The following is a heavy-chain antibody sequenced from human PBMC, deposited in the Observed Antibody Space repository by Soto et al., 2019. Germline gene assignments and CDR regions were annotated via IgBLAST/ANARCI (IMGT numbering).Heavy chain of an antibody. CDR2: ISYDGSNK. J-gene: IGHJ2*01. D-gene: IGHD6-13*01. CDR3: ARPSGVSGYWYFDL. V-gene: IGHV3-30-3*01. CDR1: GFTFSSYA. Sequence: QVQLVESGGGVVQPGRSLRLSCAASGFTFSSYAMHWVRQAPGKGLEWVAVISYDGSNKYYADSVKGRFTISRDNSKNPLYLQMNSLRAEDTAVYYCARPSGVSGYWYFDLWGRGTLVTVSS.